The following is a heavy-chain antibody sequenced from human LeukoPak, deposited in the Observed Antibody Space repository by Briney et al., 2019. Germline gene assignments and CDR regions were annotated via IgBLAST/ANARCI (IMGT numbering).Heavy chain of an antibody. Sequence: GGSLRLSCAASGFTFSSYAMHWVRQAPGKGLEWVAVISYDGSNKYYADSVKGRFTISRDNSKNTLYLQMNSLRAEDTAVYYCARSQSTRIAAAGTQGNWFDPWGQGTLVTVSS. V-gene: IGHV3-30-3*01. CDR1: GFTFSSYA. J-gene: IGHJ5*02. CDR3: ARSQSTRIAAAGTQGNWFDP. D-gene: IGHD6-13*01. CDR2: ISYDGSNK.